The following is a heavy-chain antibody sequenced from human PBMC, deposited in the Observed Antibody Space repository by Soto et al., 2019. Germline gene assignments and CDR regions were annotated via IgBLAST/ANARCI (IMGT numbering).Heavy chain of an antibody. D-gene: IGHD2-2*01. CDR3: AGGDCCSNCFYFDF. CDR2: ISNDGSDT. Sequence: QVQLVESGGSVVQPGRSLRLSCAASGITFNSYGIHWVRQAPGKGLECVALISNDGSDTYYADHVRGRFTISRDNSKNTLYLQMNSLRAEDTAVYYCAGGDCCSNCFYFDFLGHGNLVTVSS. CDR1: GITFNSYG. J-gene: IGHJ4*01. V-gene: IGHV3-30*03.